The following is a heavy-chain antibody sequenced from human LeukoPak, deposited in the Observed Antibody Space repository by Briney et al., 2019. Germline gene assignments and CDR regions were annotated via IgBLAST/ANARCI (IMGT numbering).Heavy chain of an antibody. CDR3: ARGDDSSSWYFDY. CDR2: IWYDGSNK. D-gene: IGHD6-13*01. J-gene: IGHJ4*02. V-gene: IGHV3-33*01. Sequence: GGSLRLSCAASGFTFSSYGMHWVRQAPGKGLEWVAVIWYDGSNKYYADSVKGRFTISRDNSKNTLYLQMNSLRAEDTAVYYCARGDDSSSWYFDYWGQGTLVTVS. CDR1: GFTFSSYG.